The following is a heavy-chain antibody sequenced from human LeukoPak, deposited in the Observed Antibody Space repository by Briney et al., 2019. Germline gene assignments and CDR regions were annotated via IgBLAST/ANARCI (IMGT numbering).Heavy chain of an antibody. V-gene: IGHV4-34*01. CDR2: ISQSGTT. CDR1: NGPFSNYY. D-gene: IGHD2-15*01. Sequence: SETLSLTCAVNNGPFSNYYWTWIRQSPGKGLQWIGEISQSGTTNYNPSLKSRLTLSMDESKNHLSLTLTSVTAADTALYFCARGGGNYLFFCDRGRLDPWGQGTLVTVSS. CDR3: ARGGGNYLFFCDRGRLDP. J-gene: IGHJ5*02.